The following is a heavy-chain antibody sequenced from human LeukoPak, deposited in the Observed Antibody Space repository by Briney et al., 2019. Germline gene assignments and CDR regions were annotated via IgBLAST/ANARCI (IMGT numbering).Heavy chain of an antibody. CDR3: ARDPTYRDASDI. V-gene: IGHV4-61*02. Sequence: SSETLSLTCTVSGGSISSGSYYWSWIRQPAGKGLEWIGRIYTSGSTNYNPSLKSQVTISVDTSKNQFSLKLSSVTAADTAVYYCARDPTYRDASDIWGQGTMVTVSS. D-gene: IGHD2-2*01. J-gene: IGHJ3*02. CDR1: GGSISSGSYY. CDR2: IYTSGST.